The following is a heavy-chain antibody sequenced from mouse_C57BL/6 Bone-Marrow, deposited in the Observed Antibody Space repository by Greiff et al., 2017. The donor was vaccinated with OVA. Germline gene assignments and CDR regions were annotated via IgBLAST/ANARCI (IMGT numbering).Heavy chain of an antibody. J-gene: IGHJ1*03. D-gene: IGHD2-4*01. V-gene: IGHV1-55*01. Sequence: VQLQQSGAELVKPGASVKMSCKASGYTFTSYWITWVKQRPGQGLEWIGDIYPGSGSTNYNEKFKSKATLTVDTSSSTAYMQLSSLTSEDSAVYYCARGDYDVLPSYWYFDVWGTGTTVTVSS. CDR3: ARGDYDVLPSYWYFDV. CDR1: GYTFTSYW. CDR2: IYPGSGST.